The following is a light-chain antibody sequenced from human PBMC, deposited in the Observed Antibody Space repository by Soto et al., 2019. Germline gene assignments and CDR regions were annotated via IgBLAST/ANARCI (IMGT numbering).Light chain of an antibody. CDR3: QHMAT. Sequence: DIQMTQSPSTLSASVGDRVTITCRASQSISASLAWYQQKPGKAPKPLIYKASSLETGVPSRVGGSGSGTEFTLTISSLQPDDFATYFCQHMATFGQGTKVEIK. CDR2: KAS. V-gene: IGKV1-5*03. CDR1: QSISAS. J-gene: IGKJ1*01.